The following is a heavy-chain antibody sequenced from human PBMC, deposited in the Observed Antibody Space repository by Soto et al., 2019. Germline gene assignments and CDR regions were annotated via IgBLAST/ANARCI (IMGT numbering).Heavy chain of an antibody. Sequence: GGSLRLSCSASGFTFSSYTMHWVRQAPGEGQGLRRGLEWVSTIRSSGSYIYYADSVKGRFTISRDNAKNSLYLQMNSLRAEDTAVYYCAYNLGYCSGGSCSKYFQHWGQGTLVTVSS. V-gene: IGHV3-21*01. CDR3: AYNLGYCSGGSCSKYFQH. D-gene: IGHD2-15*01. CDR1: GFTFSSYT. J-gene: IGHJ1*01. CDR2: IRSSGSYI.